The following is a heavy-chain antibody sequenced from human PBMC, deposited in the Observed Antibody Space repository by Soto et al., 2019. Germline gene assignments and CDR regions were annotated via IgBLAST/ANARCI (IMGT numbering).Heavy chain of an antibody. V-gene: IGHV4-59*01. Sequence: QVHLQESGPGLVRPSETLSLSCTVSGGSISGYYWSWIRQPPGKGLEWIGFISNSGNTNYNPSLKSRVSISVDTSKNQVSLNLRSVSAADTAVYYCARDSAVGAPKRGFEYWGQGTLVTVSS. CDR1: GGSISGYY. D-gene: IGHD1-26*01. J-gene: IGHJ4*02. CDR3: ARDSAVGAPKRGFEY. CDR2: ISNSGNT.